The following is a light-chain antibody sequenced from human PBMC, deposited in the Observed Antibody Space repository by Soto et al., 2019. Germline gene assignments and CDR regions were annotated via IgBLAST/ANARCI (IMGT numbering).Light chain of an antibody. Sequence: DIQMTQSPSSLSASVGGRVTITCRASQDISNYLAWYQQRPGKLPNLLIYSASTLQSGVPSRFSGSGSGTHFTLTISSLQPEDVATYYCQKYNSALTFGQGTRLEIK. CDR3: QKYNSALT. CDR1: QDISNY. CDR2: SAS. J-gene: IGKJ5*01. V-gene: IGKV1-27*01.